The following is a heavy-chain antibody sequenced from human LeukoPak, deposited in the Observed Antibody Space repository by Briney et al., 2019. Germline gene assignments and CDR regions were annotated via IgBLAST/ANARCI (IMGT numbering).Heavy chain of an antibody. Sequence: PGGSLRLSCAASGFTFSSYWMHWVRHAPGKGLVWVSRINSDGSSTSYADSVKGRFTFSRDNAKNTLYLQMNSLRAEDTAVYYCVRSCSTSCYDFDYWGQGTLVTVSS. CDR3: VRSCSTSCYDFDY. V-gene: IGHV3-74*01. D-gene: IGHD2-2*01. CDR2: INSDGSST. CDR1: GFTFSSYW. J-gene: IGHJ4*02.